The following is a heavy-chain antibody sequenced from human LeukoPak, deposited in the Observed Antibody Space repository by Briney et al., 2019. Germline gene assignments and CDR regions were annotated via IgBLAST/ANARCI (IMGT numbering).Heavy chain of an antibody. CDR3: ARDSPDAFDI. V-gene: IGHV4-34*01. Sequence: PSKTLSLTCAVYGGSFSGYYWSWIRQPPGKGLEWIGEINHSGSTNYNPSLKSRVTISVDTSKNQFSLKLSSVTAADTAVYYCARDSPDAFDIWGQGTMVTVSS. J-gene: IGHJ3*02. CDR2: INHSGST. CDR1: GGSFSGYY.